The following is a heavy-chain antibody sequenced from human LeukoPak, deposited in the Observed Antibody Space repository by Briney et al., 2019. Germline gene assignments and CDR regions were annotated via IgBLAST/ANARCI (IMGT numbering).Heavy chain of an antibody. CDR2: INHSGST. Sequence: SETLSLTCAVYGGSFSGYYWSWIRQPPGKGLEWIGEINHSGSTNYNPSLKSQVTISVDTSKNQFSLKLSSVTAADTAVYYCARGVVGATKNSDYWGQGTLVTVSS. V-gene: IGHV4-34*01. D-gene: IGHD1-26*01. J-gene: IGHJ4*02. CDR3: ARGVVGATKNSDY. CDR1: GGSFSGYY.